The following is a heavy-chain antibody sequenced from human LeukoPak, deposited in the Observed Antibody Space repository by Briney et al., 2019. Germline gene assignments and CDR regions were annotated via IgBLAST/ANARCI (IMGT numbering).Heavy chain of an antibody. V-gene: IGHV3-30*04. Sequence: PGGSLRLSCAASGFTFSSYVIHWVRQAPGKGLEWVAVISYDGSNKYYAGSVKGRFTISRDNSKNTVYLQMNSLRAEDTAVYYCARAANWNDGGFDYWGQGTLVTVSS. D-gene: IGHD1-1*01. CDR1: GFTFSSYV. J-gene: IGHJ4*02. CDR2: ISYDGSNK. CDR3: ARAANWNDGGFDY.